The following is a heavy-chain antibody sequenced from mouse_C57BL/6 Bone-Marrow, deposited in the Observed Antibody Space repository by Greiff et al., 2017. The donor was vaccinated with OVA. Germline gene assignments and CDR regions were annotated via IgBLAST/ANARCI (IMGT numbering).Heavy chain of an antibody. V-gene: IGHV7-4*01. J-gene: IGHJ3*01. Sequence: EVQVVESGGGLVQPGASLRLSCAASGFTFTDYYMSWVRQPPGKAPAWLALIRNKANGYTTEYTASVKGRFTISRDNSQNILYLQMNTLRAEDSATYYCVKAVDSSGYLFAYWGQGTLVTVSA. D-gene: IGHD3-2*02. CDR3: VKAVDSSGYLFAY. CDR1: GFTFTDYY. CDR2: IRNKANGYTT.